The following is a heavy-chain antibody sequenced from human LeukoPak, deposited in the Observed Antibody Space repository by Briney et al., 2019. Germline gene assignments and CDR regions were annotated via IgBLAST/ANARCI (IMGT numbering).Heavy chain of an antibody. CDR2: INHSGST. Sequence: SETLSLTCAVYGGSFSGYYWSWIRQPPGKGLEWIGEINHSGSTYYDPSLKSRVTISVDTSKNQFSLKLSSVTAADTAVYYCARVPQPNIVATITFSYYYYMDVWGKGTTVTVSS. J-gene: IGHJ6*03. CDR1: GGSFSGYY. CDR3: ARVPQPNIVATITFSYYYYMDV. D-gene: IGHD5-12*01. V-gene: IGHV4-34*01.